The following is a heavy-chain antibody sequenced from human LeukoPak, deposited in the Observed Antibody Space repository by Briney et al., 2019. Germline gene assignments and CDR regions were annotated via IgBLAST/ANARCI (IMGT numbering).Heavy chain of an antibody. V-gene: IGHV4-30-4*01. D-gene: IGHD2-15*01. J-gene: IGHJ3*02. CDR2: IYYSGST. Sequence: PSETLSLTCTVSGGSISSGDYYWSWIRQPPGKGLEWIGYIYYSGSTYYNPSLKSRVTISVDTSKNQFSLKLSSVTAADTAVYYCASSSCSGGSCYSGNAFDIWGQGTMVTVSS. CDR3: ASSSCSGGSCYSGNAFDI. CDR1: GGSISSGDYY.